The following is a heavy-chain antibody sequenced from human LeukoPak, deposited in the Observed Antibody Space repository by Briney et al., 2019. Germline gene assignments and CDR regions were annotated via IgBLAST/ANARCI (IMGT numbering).Heavy chain of an antibody. D-gene: IGHD2-2*01. CDR2: TYYSGST. CDR3: RIIYCKATNCYAKGDY. J-gene: IGHJ4*02. V-gene: IGHV4-39*01. CDR1: GGSVNSSSYY. Sequence: SETLSLTCTVSGGSVNSSSYYWGWIRQPPGKGPEWIGSTYYSGSTYYNPSLKSRLTISVDTSNNQFSLNLSSVTAADTAVYYCRIIYCKATNCYAKGDYWSQGTLVTISS.